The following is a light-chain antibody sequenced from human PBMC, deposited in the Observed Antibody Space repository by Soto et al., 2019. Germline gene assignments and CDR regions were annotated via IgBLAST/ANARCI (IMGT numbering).Light chain of an antibody. Sequence: DIQMTQSPSTLSASVGGRVTITCRASQSINTWLAWYQQKPGKAPKLLIYRASTLESGVPSRFSGCGSGTEFTLTISSLQPDDFSTYYCQHYNTYSGTFGPGTKVDI. CDR3: QHYNTYSGT. V-gene: IGKV1-5*03. J-gene: IGKJ3*01. CDR2: RAS. CDR1: QSINTW.